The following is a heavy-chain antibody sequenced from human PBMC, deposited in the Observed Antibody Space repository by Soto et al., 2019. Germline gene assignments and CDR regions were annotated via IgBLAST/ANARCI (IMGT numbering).Heavy chain of an antibody. CDR2: INHSGST. J-gene: IGHJ6*02. CDR1: GGSFSGYY. CDR3: ARVGPPYYYYYGMDV. Sequence: LSLTCAVYGGSFSGYYWSWIRQPPGKGLEWIGEINHSGSTNYNPSLKSRVTISVDTSKNQFSLKLSSVTAADTAVYYCARVGPPYYYYYGMDVWGQGTTVTVSS. V-gene: IGHV4-34*01.